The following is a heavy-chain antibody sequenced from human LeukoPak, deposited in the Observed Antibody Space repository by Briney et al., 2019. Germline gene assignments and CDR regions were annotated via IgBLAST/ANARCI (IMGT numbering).Heavy chain of an antibody. CDR3: ARGYSYGIYYFDY. D-gene: IGHD5-18*01. Sequence: GGSLRLSCAASGFTVSSNYMSWVRQALGKGLEWVSVIYSGGSTYYADSVKGRFTISRDNSKNTLYLQMNSLRAEDTAVYYCARGYSYGIYYFDYWGQGTLVTVSS. CDR1: GFTVSSNY. V-gene: IGHV3-53*01. CDR2: IYSGGST. J-gene: IGHJ4*02.